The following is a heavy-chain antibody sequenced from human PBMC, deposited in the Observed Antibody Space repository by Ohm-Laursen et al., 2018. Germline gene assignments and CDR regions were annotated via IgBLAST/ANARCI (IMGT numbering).Heavy chain of an antibody. CDR2: VYYSGST. CDR1: GGSISSGGYY. V-gene: IGHV4-61*08. D-gene: IGHD5-12*01. CDR3: ARDHSGSGYWHFDY. Sequence: GTLSLTCTVSGGSISSGGYYWSWIRQHPEKGLEWIGYVYYSGSTDYNPSLKSRVTISADTSKNQFFLELSSVTAADTAVYYCARDHSGSGYWHFDYWGQGTLVIVSS. J-gene: IGHJ4*02.